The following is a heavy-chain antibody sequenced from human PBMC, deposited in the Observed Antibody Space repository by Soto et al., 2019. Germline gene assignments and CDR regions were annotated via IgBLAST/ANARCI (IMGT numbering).Heavy chain of an antibody. D-gene: IGHD3-22*01. V-gene: IGHV4-30-2*01. CDR1: GGSISRGGYS. J-gene: IGHJ6*02. CDR2: IYHSGSS. CDR3: ARVNNYYDSSGYLYYYYGMDV. Sequence: ASEALSLTCADSGGSISRGGYSWSWIPQPPGKVREWIGYIYHSGSSYYNPSLKSRVTISVDSSKNQYSLKLSSVTAADTAVYYCARVNNYYDSSGYLYYYYGMDVWGQGTPVTVSS.